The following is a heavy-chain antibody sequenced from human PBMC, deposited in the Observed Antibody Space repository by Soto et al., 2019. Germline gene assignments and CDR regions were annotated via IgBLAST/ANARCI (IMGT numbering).Heavy chain of an antibody. J-gene: IGHJ6*03. CDR1: GGSFSGYY. CDR3: ASGDCSSTSCYGAYYYMDV. Sequence: SETLSLTCAVYGGSFSGYYWSWIRQPPGKGLEWIGEINHSGSTNYNPSLKSRVTISVDTSKNQFSLKLSSVTAADTAVYYCASGDCSSTSCYGAYYYMDVWGKGTTVTVSS. V-gene: IGHV4-34*01. D-gene: IGHD2-2*01. CDR2: INHSGST.